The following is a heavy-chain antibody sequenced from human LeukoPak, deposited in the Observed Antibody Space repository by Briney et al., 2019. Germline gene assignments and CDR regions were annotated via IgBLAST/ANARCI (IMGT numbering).Heavy chain of an antibody. CDR1: GFTFSDYY. CDR2: ISSSGSTI. D-gene: IGHD3-10*01. J-gene: IGHJ4*02. CDR3: ARDLRILWFGELLYTPQGFDY. Sequence: GGSLRLSCAASGFTFSDYYMSWIRQAPGKGLEWVSYISSSGSTIYYADSVKGRFTISRDNAKNSLYLQMNSLRAEDTAVYYCARDLRILWFGELLYTPQGFDYWGQGTPVTASS. V-gene: IGHV3-11*04.